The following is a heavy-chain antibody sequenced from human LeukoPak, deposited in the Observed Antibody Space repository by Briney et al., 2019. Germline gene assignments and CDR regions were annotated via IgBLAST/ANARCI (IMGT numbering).Heavy chain of an antibody. V-gene: IGHV1-8*01. CDR3: ARTSSGYYFLVY. CDR2: MNPNSGNT. Sequence: ASVKVSCKAFGYTFTSYDINWVRQATGQGLEWMGWMNPNSGNTGYAQKFQGRVTMTRNTSISTAYMELSSLRSEDTAVYYCARTSSGYYFLVYWGQGTLVTVSS. D-gene: IGHD3-22*01. J-gene: IGHJ4*02. CDR1: GYTFTSYD.